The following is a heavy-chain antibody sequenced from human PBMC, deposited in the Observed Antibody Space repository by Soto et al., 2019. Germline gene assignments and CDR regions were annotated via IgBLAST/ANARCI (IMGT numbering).Heavy chain of an antibody. CDR1: GYTFSDFD. J-gene: IGHJ6*02. CDR3: ARGNPFNYAGFDV. V-gene: IGHV1-8*01. CDR2: MNAKSGAT. D-gene: IGHD3-16*01. Sequence: QAHLEQSEAEVKRPGASVKVSCKASGYTFSDFDLNWLRQAAGQGPEWMGWMNAKSGATFSAQRFQGKFNMTWDTSMSTAYMEVGILTSDDAAIYYGARGNPFNYAGFDVWGQGTTVAVSS.